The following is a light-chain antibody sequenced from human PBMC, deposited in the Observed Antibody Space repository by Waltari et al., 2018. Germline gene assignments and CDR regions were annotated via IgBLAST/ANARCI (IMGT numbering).Light chain of an antibody. CDR1: SSDIGRYNY. J-gene: IGLJ2*01. V-gene: IGLV2-8*01. Sequence: QSALTQPPSASGSPGQSVTISCTGTSSDIGRYNYLSWYQPHPVKAPKLMIYEVSKRPTGVPDRFSGSKSDNTASLTVSGLQAEDEADYYCSSYAGSDNFVVFGGGTKLTVL. CDR2: EVS. CDR3: SSYAGSDNFVV.